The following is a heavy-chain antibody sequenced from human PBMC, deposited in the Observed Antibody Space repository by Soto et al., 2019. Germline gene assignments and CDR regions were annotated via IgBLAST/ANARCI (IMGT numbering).Heavy chain of an antibody. CDR3: ARGRDYYDSSGYYYFDY. Sequence: SVKVSCKASGGTFSSYAISWVRQAPGQGLEWMGGIIPIFGTANYAQKFQGRVTITADESTSTAYMELSSLRSEDTAVYYCARGRDYYDSSGYYYFDYWGQGTLVTVSS. CDR2: IIPIFGTA. CDR1: GGTFSSYA. J-gene: IGHJ4*02. V-gene: IGHV1-69*13. D-gene: IGHD3-22*01.